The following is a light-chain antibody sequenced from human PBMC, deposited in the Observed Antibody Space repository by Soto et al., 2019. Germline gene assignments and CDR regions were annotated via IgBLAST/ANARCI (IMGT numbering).Light chain of an antibody. CDR3: QQYGSSPS. J-gene: IGKJ4*01. V-gene: IGKV3-15*01. Sequence: EIVMTQSPATLSVSPGERATLSCRASQSVDSNLVWYQQKPGQSPRLLIFRASTRATGIPARFSGSGSGTEFTLTISSLQSEDFAVYYCQQYGSSPSFGGGTKVEIK. CDR2: RAS. CDR1: QSVDSN.